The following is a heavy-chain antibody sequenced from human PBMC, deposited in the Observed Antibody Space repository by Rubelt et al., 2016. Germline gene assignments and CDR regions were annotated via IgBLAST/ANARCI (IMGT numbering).Heavy chain of an antibody. Sequence: QVQLVQSGAEVKKPGASVKVSCKASGYTFTSYGISWVRQAPGQGLEWMGWMNPNSGNTGYAQNFQGRVTMTRNTTISTAYMEMSRLRSEDAAVYYCARGTRGSSWYFYDYWGQGTLVTVSS. CDR2: MNPNSGNT. D-gene: IGHD6-13*01. CDR3: ARGTRGSSWYFYDY. J-gene: IGHJ4*02. V-gene: IGHV1-8*02. CDR1: GYTFTSYG.